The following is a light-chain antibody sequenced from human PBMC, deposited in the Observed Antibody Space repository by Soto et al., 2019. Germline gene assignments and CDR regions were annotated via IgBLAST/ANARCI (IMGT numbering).Light chain of an antibody. CDR1: HDINNY. Sequence: DIQMTQSPSSLSASVGDRVTIICQASHDINNYLNWYQQKPGKAPKLLIYDSSNLEIGVPSRFSGSGDGTRFSFTISSLEPEDIATYYCQQFANLPFTFGQGTRLEIK. J-gene: IGKJ5*01. CDR3: QQFANLPFT. CDR2: DSS. V-gene: IGKV1-33*01.